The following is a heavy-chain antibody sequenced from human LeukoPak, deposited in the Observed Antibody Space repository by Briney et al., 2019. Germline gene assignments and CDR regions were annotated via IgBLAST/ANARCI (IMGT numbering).Heavy chain of an antibody. CDR2: ITGSGDTT. J-gene: IGHJ4*02. CDR1: GFTFSTYA. V-gene: IGHV3-23*01. CDR3: VKEKEIEECGDTRGDY. D-gene: IGHD5-18*01. Sequence: GGSLRLSCAASGFTFSTYALSWVRQAPGKGLEWVSAITGSGDTTYYADSVKGRFTISRDNFKNTLYLQMNSLRAEDTAIYYCVKEKEIEECGDTRGDYWGQGTLVTVSS.